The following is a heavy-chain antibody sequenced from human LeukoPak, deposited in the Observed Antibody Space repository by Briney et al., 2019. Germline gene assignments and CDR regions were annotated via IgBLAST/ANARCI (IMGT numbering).Heavy chain of an antibody. J-gene: IGHJ5*02. V-gene: IGHV4-59*01. CDR2: IHYSGST. CDR1: GGSISNYY. D-gene: IGHD3-22*01. CDR3: ARDSGYYYESHWFDP. Sequence: PSETLSLTCTVSGGSISNYYWTWIWQPPGKGLEWIGYIHYSGSTNYNPSLESRVTISVHTSKNQFSLRLSSVTAADTAVYYCARDSGYYYESHWFDPWGQGTLVTVSS.